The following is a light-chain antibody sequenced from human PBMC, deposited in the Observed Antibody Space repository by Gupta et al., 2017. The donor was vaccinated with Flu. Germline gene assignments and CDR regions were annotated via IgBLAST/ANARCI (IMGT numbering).Light chain of an antibody. CDR1: KIGREG. J-gene: IGLJ3*02. V-gene: IGLV3-21*02. CDR2: DDD. Sequence: SDVLPQPPSVSVTPGQTATITGGGDKIGREGVPWYQQRPGQAPVVVVYDDDDRASGIYERFSGSTSGNTATLTISRVEVGDEADYYCQVWHSNTDHRVFGGGTKLTVL. CDR3: QVWHSNTDHRV.